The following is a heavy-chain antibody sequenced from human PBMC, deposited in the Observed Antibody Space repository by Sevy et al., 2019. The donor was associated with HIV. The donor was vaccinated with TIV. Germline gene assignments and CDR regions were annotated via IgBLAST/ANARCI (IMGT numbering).Heavy chain of an antibody. CDR1: GFTFTDYW. Sequence: GGSLRLSCAASGFTFTDYWMSWVSQTPGKGLESVATIKQDESEKYYVDSVKGRFAISRDNGRNSVSLQMNGLRAEDTALYYCAREVGGYNWRPYYFDSWGQGTLVTVSS. CDR3: AREVGGYNWRPYYFDS. CDR2: IKQDESEK. D-gene: IGHD5-12*01. J-gene: IGHJ4*02. V-gene: IGHV3-7*01.